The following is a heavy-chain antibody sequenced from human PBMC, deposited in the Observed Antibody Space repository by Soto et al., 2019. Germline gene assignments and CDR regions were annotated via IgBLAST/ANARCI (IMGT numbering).Heavy chain of an antibody. J-gene: IGHJ6*02. Sequence: PGESLKISCKGSGYSFTSYWIGWVRQMPGKGLEWMGIIYPGDSDTRYSPSFQGQVTISADKSISTAYLQWSSLKASDTAMYYCATYATDPDYYYGMDVWGQGTTVTVSS. CDR2: IYPGDSDT. CDR1: GYSFTSYW. V-gene: IGHV5-51*01. CDR3: ATYATDPDYYYGMDV.